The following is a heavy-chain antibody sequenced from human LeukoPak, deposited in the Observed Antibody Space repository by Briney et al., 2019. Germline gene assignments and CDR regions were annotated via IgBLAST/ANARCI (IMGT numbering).Heavy chain of an antibody. CDR2: IDWDDDK. CDR1: GFSLSTSRMC. Sequence: SGPALVKPTQTLTLTCTFSGFSLSTSRMCVSWIRQPPGKALEWLARIDWDDDKYYSTSLKTRLTISKDTSKNQVVLTMTNMDPVDTATYYCARIREGGKYCSSTSCYFDYWGQGTLVTVSS. D-gene: IGHD2-2*01. J-gene: IGHJ4*02. CDR3: ARIREGGKYCSSTSCYFDY. V-gene: IGHV2-70*11.